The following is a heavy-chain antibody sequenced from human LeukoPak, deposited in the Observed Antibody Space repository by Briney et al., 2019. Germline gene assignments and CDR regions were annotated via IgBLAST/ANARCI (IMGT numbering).Heavy chain of an antibody. CDR1: GGSISSSSYY. Sequence: SETLSLTCTVSGGSISSSSYYWGWLRQPPGKGLEWIGSIYYSGSTYYNPSLKSRVTISVDTSKNQFSLKLSSVTAADTAVYYCARVGYCGGGSCYPYYFDYWGQGTLVTVSS. CDR2: IYYSGST. V-gene: IGHV4-39*07. CDR3: ARVGYCGGGSCYPYYFDY. J-gene: IGHJ4*02. D-gene: IGHD2-15*01.